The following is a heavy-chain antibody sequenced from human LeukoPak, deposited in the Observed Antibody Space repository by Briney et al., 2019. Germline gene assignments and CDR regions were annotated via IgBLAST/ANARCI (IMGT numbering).Heavy chain of an antibody. Sequence: GGSLRLSCAASGFTFSSYAMHWVHQAPGKGLEWVAVISYDGSNKYYADSVKGRFTISRDNSKNTLYLQMNSLRAEDTAVYYCARDPTSLGDQLLFRAGPSHYYYMDVWGKGTTVTVSS. CDR3: ARDPTSLGDQLLFRAGPSHYYYMDV. V-gene: IGHV3-30-3*01. D-gene: IGHD2-2*01. CDR1: GFTFSSYA. J-gene: IGHJ6*03. CDR2: ISYDGSNK.